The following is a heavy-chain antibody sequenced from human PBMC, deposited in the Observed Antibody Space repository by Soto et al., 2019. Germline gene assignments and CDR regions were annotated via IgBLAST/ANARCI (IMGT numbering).Heavy chain of an antibody. CDR3: AREPNYYGSGSYENDY. J-gene: IGHJ4*02. CDR2: ISYDGSNK. V-gene: IGHV3-30-3*01. D-gene: IGHD3-10*01. Sequence: GWSLRLSCAASGFPFIRYAMHWVRQAQGKGLEWVAVISYDGSNKYYADSVKGRFTISRDNSKNTLYLQMNSLRAEDTAVYYCAREPNYYGSGSYENDYWGQGTLVTVSA. CDR1: GFPFIRYA.